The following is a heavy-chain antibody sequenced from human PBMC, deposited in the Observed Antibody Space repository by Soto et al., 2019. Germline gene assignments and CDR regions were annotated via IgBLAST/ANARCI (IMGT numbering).Heavy chain of an antibody. CDR3: ARDQGYCSGGSCAPASAFDI. J-gene: IGHJ3*02. D-gene: IGHD2-15*01. CDR2: INPNSGGT. Sequence: GASVKVSCKASGYTFTGYYMHWVRQAPGQGLEWMGWINPNSGGTNYAQKFQGWVTMTRDTSISTAYMELSRLRSDDTAVYYCARDQGYCSGGSCAPASAFDIWGQGTMVIVSS. V-gene: IGHV1-2*04. CDR1: GYTFTGYY.